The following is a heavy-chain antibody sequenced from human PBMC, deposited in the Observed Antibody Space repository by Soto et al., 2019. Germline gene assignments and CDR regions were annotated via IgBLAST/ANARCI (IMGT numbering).Heavy chain of an antibody. D-gene: IGHD6-6*01. CDR1: GFTFSSYA. J-gene: IGHJ4*02. Sequence: GGSLRLSCAASGFTFSSYAMHWVRQAPGKGLEWVAVISYDGSNKYYADSVKGRFTISRDNSKNTLYLQMNSLRAEDTAVYYCARARSSSSPRPNDYWGQGTLVTVSS. V-gene: IGHV3-30-3*01. CDR2: ISYDGSNK. CDR3: ARARSSSSPRPNDY.